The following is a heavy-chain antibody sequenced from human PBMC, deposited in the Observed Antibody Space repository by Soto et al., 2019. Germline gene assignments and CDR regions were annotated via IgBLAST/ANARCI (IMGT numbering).Heavy chain of an antibody. J-gene: IGHJ3*02. D-gene: IGHD6-13*01. Sequence: SETLSLTCAVSGGSISSSNWWSWVRQPPGKGLEWIGEIYHSGSTNYIPSLKSRVTISVDKSKNQFSLKLSSVTAADTAVYYCARVKLAAAGTLDAFDIWGQGTMVTVSS. CDR2: IYHSGST. CDR1: GGSISSSNW. CDR3: ARVKLAAAGTLDAFDI. V-gene: IGHV4-4*02.